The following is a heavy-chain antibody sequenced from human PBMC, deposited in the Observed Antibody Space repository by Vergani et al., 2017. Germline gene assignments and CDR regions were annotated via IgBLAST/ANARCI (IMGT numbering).Heavy chain of an antibody. J-gene: IGHJ4*02. D-gene: IGHD3-22*01. Sequence: EVQLVESGGGLVQPGGSLRLSCAASGFTFSSYWMHWVRQAPGKGLVWVSRINSDGSSTSYADSVKGRFTISRDNAKNTLYLQMNSLRAEDTAVYYCARVRGFYRPAQYYYDSSGYPDYWGQGTLVTVSS. CDR1: GFTFSSYW. CDR3: ARVRGFYRPAQYYYDSSGYPDY. CDR2: INSDGSST. V-gene: IGHV3-74*01.